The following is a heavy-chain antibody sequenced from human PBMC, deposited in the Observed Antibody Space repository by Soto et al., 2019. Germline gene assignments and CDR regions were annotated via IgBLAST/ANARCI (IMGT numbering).Heavy chain of an antibody. CDR2: SYYSGTT. V-gene: IGHV4-59*13. D-gene: IGHD3-3*01. Sequence: PSETLSLTCAVSGASFSRSCLSWIRQPPGKGLEWIVYSYYSGTTVYNPSLKSRVSISVDASKKHLSLRLNSVTAADTAVYYCAVWSALTQYYFDSWGHGTLVTVSS. CDR3: AVWSALTQYYFDS. CDR1: GASFSRSC. J-gene: IGHJ4*01.